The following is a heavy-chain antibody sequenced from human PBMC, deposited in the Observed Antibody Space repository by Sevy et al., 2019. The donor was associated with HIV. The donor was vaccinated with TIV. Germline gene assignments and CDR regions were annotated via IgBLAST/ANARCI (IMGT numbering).Heavy chain of an antibody. D-gene: IGHD3-22*01. J-gene: IGHJ4*02. Sequence: SETLSLTCAVYGGSFSGYYWSWIRQPPGKGLEWIGEINHSGSTNYNPSLKSRVTISVDTSKNQFSLKLSSVTAADTAEYYCARGRYYYDSSGYYRWWGQGTLVTVSS. CDR3: ARGRYYYDSSGYYRW. CDR1: GGSFSGYY. CDR2: INHSGST. V-gene: IGHV4-34*01.